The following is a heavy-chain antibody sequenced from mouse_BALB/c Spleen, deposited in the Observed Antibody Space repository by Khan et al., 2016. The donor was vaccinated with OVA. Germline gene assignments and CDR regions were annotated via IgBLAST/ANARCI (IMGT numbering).Heavy chain of an antibody. D-gene: IGHD2-14*01. CDR1: GFTFTNYG. J-gene: IGHJ4*01. Sequence: QLLETGPELKKPGETVQISCKASGFTFTNYGMNWVKQAPGKGLKWMGWINTYTGEPTFADDFKGRFAFSLETSASPSYLQINILNNEDTATYLCARLGYNGTMDGWGQGTSVTVSA. V-gene: IGHV9-3-1*01. CDR3: ARLGYNGTMDG. CDR2: INTYTGEP.